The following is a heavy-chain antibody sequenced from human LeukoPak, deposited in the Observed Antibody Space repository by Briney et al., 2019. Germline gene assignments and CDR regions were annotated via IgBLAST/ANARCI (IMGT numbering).Heavy chain of an antibody. V-gene: IGHV1-18*01. CDR2: ISGYTGKT. D-gene: IGHD2-2*01. J-gene: IGHJ5*02. CDR1: GYSFTSYG. CDR3: ARDIVVVPAATSWFDP. Sequence: AASVKVSCKASGYSFTSYGITWVRQAPGQGLEWMGWISGYTGKTNYAQKFQGRVAMTTDTSTSTAYMELRSLRSDDTAVYYCARDIVVVPAATSWFDPWGQGTLVTVSS.